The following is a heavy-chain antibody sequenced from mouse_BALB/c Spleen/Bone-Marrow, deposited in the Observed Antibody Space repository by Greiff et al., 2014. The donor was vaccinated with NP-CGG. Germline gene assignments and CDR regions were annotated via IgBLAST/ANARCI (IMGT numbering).Heavy chain of an antibody. V-gene: IGHV2-9*02. CDR2: IWAGGST. CDR3: AREGSTMITTPFAY. J-gene: IGHJ3*01. D-gene: IGHD2-4*01. CDR1: GFSLTSYG. Sequence: VQLQQSGPGLVAPSQSLSITCTVSGFSLTSYGVHWVRQPPGKGLEWLGVIWAGGSTNYNPALMSRLSISKDNSKSQVFLKMNSLQTDDTAMYYCAREGSTMITTPFAYWGQGTLVTVSA.